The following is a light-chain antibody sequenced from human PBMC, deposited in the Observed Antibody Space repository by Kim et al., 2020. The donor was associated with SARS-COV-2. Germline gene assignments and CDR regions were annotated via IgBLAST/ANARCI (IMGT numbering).Light chain of an antibody. CDR1: DHKDYH. V-gene: IGLV3-19*01. J-gene: IGLJ2*01. CDR2: GKN. CDR3: SSRDSSGNLVV. Sequence: AWDEKFRKTYQGDDHKDYHAQWYQQKPGQAPVLDIYGKNSRPAGFPGRFSGSSSGNTASFNVAGARAEEEADYYCSSRDSSGNLVVFGGGTKLTVL.